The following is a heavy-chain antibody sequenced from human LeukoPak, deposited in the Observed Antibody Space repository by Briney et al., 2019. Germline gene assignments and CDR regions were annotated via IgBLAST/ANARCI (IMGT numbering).Heavy chain of an antibody. CDR2: FDPEDGET. Sequence: GASVKVSCKVSGYTLTELSMHWVRQAPGNGLEWMGGFDPEDGETIYAQKFQGRVTMTEDTSTDTAYMELSSLRSEDTAVYFCTRGGEILTRYKHIDYWGQGTLVTVSS. CDR3: TRGGEILTRYKHIDY. CDR1: GYTLTELS. J-gene: IGHJ4*02. D-gene: IGHD3-9*01. V-gene: IGHV1-24*01.